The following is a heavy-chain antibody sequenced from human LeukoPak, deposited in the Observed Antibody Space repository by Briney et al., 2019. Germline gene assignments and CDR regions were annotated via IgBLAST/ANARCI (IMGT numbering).Heavy chain of an antibody. J-gene: IGHJ4*02. V-gene: IGHV3-53*01. Sequence: PGGSLRLSCAAAGLTVSSNHMAWLRQAPGKGLEWVSVIYTGGITYYADSVQGRFTISRDNSKNTLYLQMNSLRVEDTALYYCARDHAAVGGGLDYWGQGTQVIVSS. D-gene: IGHD6-13*01. CDR2: IYTGGIT. CDR1: GLTVSSNH. CDR3: ARDHAAVGGGLDY.